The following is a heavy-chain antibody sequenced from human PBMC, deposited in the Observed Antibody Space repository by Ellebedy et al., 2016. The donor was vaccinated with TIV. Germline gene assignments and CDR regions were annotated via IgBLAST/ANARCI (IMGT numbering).Heavy chain of an antibody. V-gene: IGHV6-1*01. Sequence: SQTLSLTCAISGDSVSSNSAAWNWIRQSPSRGLEWLGRTYYRSKWYNDYAVSVKSRITINPDTSKNQFSLQLNSVTPEDTAVYYCARMLGYCSDGSCYGGWFDPWGQGTLVTVSS. CDR3: ARMLGYCSDGSCYGGWFDP. J-gene: IGHJ5*02. CDR1: GDSVSSNSAA. D-gene: IGHD2-15*01. CDR2: TYYRSKWYN.